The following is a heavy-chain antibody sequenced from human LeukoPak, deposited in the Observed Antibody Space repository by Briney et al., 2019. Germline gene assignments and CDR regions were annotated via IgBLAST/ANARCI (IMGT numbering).Heavy chain of an antibody. D-gene: IGHD6-25*01. V-gene: IGHV1-2*02. CDR1: GFTFTDYY. Sequence: ASVKISCKAYGFTFTDYYFYWVRQAPGQGLESMGWNNGNSGDTDYVQRFKGRVTMTRDTSISTVYMELEKVTSDDTAVYYCARDGAASTPEFDYWGQGSPVTVSS. CDR3: ARDGAASTPEFDY. J-gene: IGHJ4*02. CDR2: NNGNSGDT.